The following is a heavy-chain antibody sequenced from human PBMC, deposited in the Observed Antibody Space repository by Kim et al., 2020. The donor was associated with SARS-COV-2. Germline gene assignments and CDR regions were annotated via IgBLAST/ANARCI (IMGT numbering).Heavy chain of an antibody. J-gene: IGHJ4*02. Sequence: GGSLRLSCAASGFTFSSYAMHWVRQAPGKGLEWVEVISYDGSNKYYADSVKGRFTISRDNSKNTLYLQMNSLRAEDTAVYYCARGADYYDSSDYWGQGTL. D-gene: IGHD3-22*01. CDR2: ISYDGSNK. V-gene: IGHV3-30*04. CDR1: GFTFSSYA. CDR3: ARGADYYDSSDY.